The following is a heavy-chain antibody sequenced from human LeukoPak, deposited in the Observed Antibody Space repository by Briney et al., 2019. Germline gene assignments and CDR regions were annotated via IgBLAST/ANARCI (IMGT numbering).Heavy chain of an antibody. CDR3: ARAFQSLGGLSLPDY. CDR1: GYTFTDYA. Sequence: ASVKVSCKASGYTFTDYAMNWVRQAPGQGLEWMGWIHPRTGNPTYAQGFTGRFVFSLDTSVSTTYLQISGLKAEDTAVYLCARAFQSLGGLSLPDYWGQGTLVTVSS. D-gene: IGHD3-16*02. V-gene: IGHV7-4-1*02. CDR2: IHPRTGNP. J-gene: IGHJ4*02.